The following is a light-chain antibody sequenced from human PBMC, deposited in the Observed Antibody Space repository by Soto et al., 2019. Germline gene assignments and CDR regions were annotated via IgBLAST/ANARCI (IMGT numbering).Light chain of an antibody. J-gene: IGKJ2*01. V-gene: IGKV1-5*01. CDR1: QSISSS. Sequence: IQMTQSPSTVSASVGDRVTITCRASQSISSSLAWYQQKPGKAPKVLIYDASSLDSGVPSRFSGSGYGTEFTLTVSSLQPGDFATYSCQQYESDPYSFGQGTKLEIK. CDR2: DAS. CDR3: QQYESDPYS.